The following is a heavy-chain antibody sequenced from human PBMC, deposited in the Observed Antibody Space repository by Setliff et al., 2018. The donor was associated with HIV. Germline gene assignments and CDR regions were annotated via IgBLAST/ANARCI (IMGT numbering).Heavy chain of an antibody. CDR2: VYYTGTS. J-gene: IGHJ4*02. Sequence: PSETLSLTCTVSGVSVSSGGYYWSWIRQHPGKGLEWIGYVYYTGTSYFNPSLKSRITISVDTSKNHFSLKLGFVTAADTAVYYCATSPAGEILGSRPFYFDYWGQGTLVTVSS. V-gene: IGHV4-31*03. CDR1: GVSVSSGGYY. CDR3: ATSPAGEILGSRPFYFDY. D-gene: IGHD3-10*01.